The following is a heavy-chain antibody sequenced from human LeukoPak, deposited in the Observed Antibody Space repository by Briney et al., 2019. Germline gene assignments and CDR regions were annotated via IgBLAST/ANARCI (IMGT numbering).Heavy chain of an antibody. Sequence: GGSLRLSCAASGFTFSRYGMHWVRQAPGKGLEWVAVISYDGNNKYYADSVKGRFTISKDNAKNALYLQMNSLRGEDTAVYYCVRAIGRGPGGHFDYWGQGTLVTVSS. V-gene: IGHV3-30*03. J-gene: IGHJ4*02. CDR1: GFTFSRYG. CDR2: ISYDGNNK. CDR3: VRAIGRGPGGHFDY. D-gene: IGHD3-10*01.